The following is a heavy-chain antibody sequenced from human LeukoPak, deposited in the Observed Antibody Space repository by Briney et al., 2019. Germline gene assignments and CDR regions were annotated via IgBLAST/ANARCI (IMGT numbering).Heavy chain of an antibody. J-gene: IGHJ4*02. D-gene: IGHD6-19*01. CDR1: GYTFNGYY. Sequence: ASVKVSCKASGYTFNGYYIHWVRQAPGQGPEWMGWLDPKSGGTKYAQRFQGRVTMTWDTSISTAYTDLARLRSDDTAVYYCAVGLDIAMPGKVPTGWGQGTLVTVSS. CDR3: AVGLDIAMPGKVPTG. CDR2: LDPKSGGT. V-gene: IGHV1-2*02.